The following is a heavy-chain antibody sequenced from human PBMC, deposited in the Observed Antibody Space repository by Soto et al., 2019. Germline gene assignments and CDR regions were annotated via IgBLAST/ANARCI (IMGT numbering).Heavy chain of an antibody. D-gene: IGHD4-17*01. J-gene: IGHJ6*02. CDR1: GFTFSRYA. Sequence: EVQLLESGGGLVQPGGSLRLSCAASGFTFSRYAMSWVRQAPGKGLEWVSSMSGSGGSTDYADSVKGRFTISRDNSKNTLYLQMNSLRAEDTAVYYCARDTGDYGDYGMDVWGQGTTVTVSS. CDR3: ARDTGDYGDYGMDV. CDR2: MSGSGGST. V-gene: IGHV3-23*01.